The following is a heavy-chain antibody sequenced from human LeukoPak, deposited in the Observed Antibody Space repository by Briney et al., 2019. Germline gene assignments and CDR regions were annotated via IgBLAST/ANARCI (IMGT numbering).Heavy chain of an antibody. J-gene: IGHJ4*02. CDR2: VYYKVSP. CDR3: ARHSIGPAPYRMDSFGL. D-gene: IGHD2-15*01. Sequence: SQTLSLTCSVSGGSVTSYYWSWLRQSPGKGLEWIGYVYYKVSPTYNPSLKSRVAISEDTSGNRLSLRLSSVTAADTAVYYCARHSIGPAPYRMDSFGLWGRGSRVGVSS. V-gene: IGHV4-59*08. CDR1: GGSVTSYY.